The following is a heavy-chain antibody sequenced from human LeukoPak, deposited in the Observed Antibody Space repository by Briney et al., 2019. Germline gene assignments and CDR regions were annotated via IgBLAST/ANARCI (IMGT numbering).Heavy chain of an antibody. J-gene: IGHJ3*02. Sequence: GGSLRLSCAASGFTFDDHGMSWVRQAPGRGLGWVSYITGSSDAIHYAASVEGRFTISRDNDKKLLYMQLNSLRAEDTAVYYCARDCTTISCYGWHAFDIRGQGTKVTVSS. CDR1: GFTFDDHG. CDR2: ITGSSDAI. D-gene: IGHD3-22*01. CDR3: ARDCTTISCYGWHAFDI. V-gene: IGHV3-48*01.